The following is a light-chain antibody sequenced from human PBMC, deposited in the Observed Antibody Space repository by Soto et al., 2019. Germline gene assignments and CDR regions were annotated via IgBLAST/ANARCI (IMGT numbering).Light chain of an antibody. CDR1: QSVSSS. V-gene: IGKV3-20*01. Sequence: EIVLTQSPATLSLSPGERATLSCRASQSVSSSLAWYQQKPGQAPRLLIYGASSRATGIPDRFSGSGSGTDFSLTISRLEPEDFAVYYCQQYVSSRTFGQGTKVDIK. J-gene: IGKJ1*01. CDR2: GAS. CDR3: QQYVSSRT.